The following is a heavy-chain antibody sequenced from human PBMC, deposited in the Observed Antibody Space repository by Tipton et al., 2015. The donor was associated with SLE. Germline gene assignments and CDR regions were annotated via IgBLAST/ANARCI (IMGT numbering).Heavy chain of an antibody. Sequence: LRLSCAVYGGSFSGYYWSWIRQPPGKGLEWIGEINHSGSTNYNPSLKSRVTISVDTSKNQFSLKLSSVTAADTAVYYCARWGGGSPFDYWGQGTLVTVSS. D-gene: IGHD2-15*01. CDR3: ARWGGGSPFDY. CDR2: INHSGST. J-gene: IGHJ4*02. V-gene: IGHV4-34*01. CDR1: GGSFSGYY.